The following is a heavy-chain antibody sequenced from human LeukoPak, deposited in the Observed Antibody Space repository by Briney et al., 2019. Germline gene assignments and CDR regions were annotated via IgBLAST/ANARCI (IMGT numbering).Heavy chain of an antibody. CDR1: GGSISSGGYY. D-gene: IGHD5-12*01. CDR3: ARDRTLVATSGMDV. Sequence: SETLSLTCTVSGGSISSGGYYWSWIRQHPGKGLEWIGYIYCSGSTYYNPSLKSRVTISVDTSKNQFSLKLSSVTAADTAVYYCARDRTLVATSGMDVWGQGTTVTVSS. CDR2: IYCSGST. V-gene: IGHV4-31*03. J-gene: IGHJ6*02.